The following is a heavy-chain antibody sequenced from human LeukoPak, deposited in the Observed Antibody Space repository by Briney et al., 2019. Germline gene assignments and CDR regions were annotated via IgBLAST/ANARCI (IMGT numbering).Heavy chain of an antibody. V-gene: IGHV3-7*03. CDR2: IKQDGSEK. Sequence: GGSLRLSCAASGFTFSSYWMSWVRQAPGKGLEWVANIKQDGSEKYYVDSVKGRFTISRDNAKNSLYLQVNSLRAEDTAVYYCARVRWAGGYSYGLFDYWGQGTLVTVSS. CDR3: ARVRWAGGYSYGLFDY. J-gene: IGHJ4*02. D-gene: IGHD5-18*01. CDR1: GFTFSSYW.